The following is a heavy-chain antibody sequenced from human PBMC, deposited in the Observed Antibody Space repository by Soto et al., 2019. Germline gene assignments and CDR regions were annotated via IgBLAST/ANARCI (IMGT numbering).Heavy chain of an antibody. CDR2: ISSDGSKN. D-gene: IGHD6-13*01. Sequence: QVQLVESGGGVVQPGRSLRLSCAASGFTFTTYGIHWVRQAPGKGLEWVSVISSDGSKNYFADAVRGRITISRDNAKNTVYLQINNVRAEDTAVYYCAKERMGYYYGLDVWGEGTTVVVS. CDR3: AKERMGYYYGLDV. CDR1: GFTFTTYG. J-gene: IGHJ6*02. V-gene: IGHV3-30*18.